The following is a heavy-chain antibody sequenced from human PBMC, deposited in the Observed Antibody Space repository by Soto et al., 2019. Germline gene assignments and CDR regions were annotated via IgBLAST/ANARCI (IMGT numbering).Heavy chain of an antibody. Sequence: QVQLVQSGAEMKKPGSSVKVSCQSSGGTFNTYAMNWVRQAPGQGPEWMGDISPMFGAANYAPKCQGRVTLTADESTGTSYMQLSSLTSQSTALYFCAREVQVHTPAFVYWGQGTLVTVSS. V-gene: IGHV1-69*19. CDR1: GGTFNTYA. CDR3: AREVQVHTPAFVY. J-gene: IGHJ4*02. CDR2: ISPMFGAA.